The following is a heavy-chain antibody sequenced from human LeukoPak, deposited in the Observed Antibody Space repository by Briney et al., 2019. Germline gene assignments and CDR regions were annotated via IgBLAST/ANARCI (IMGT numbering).Heavy chain of an antibody. J-gene: IGHJ6*02. V-gene: IGHV4-31*03. D-gene: IGHD3-3*01. CDR1: GGSISSGGYY. CDR3: ARGSDFWSGSSAYYYYGMDV. CDR2: IYYSGST. Sequence: PSETLSLTCTVSGGSISSGGYYWSWIRQHPGKGLGWIGYIYYSGSTYYNPSLKSRVTISVDTSKNQFSLKLSSVTAADTAVYYCARGSDFWSGSSAYYYYGMDVWGQGTTVTVSS.